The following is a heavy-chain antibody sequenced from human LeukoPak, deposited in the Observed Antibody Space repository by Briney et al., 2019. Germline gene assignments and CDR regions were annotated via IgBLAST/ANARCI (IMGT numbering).Heavy chain of an antibody. D-gene: IGHD3-22*01. Sequence: ASVKVSCKASGYTFTGYYVHWVRQAPGQGLEWMGWINPNSGDTNYAQKLQGRVTMTTDTSISTAYMELSRLGYDDTAVSYCARIMNYFDSSGYTPEGAFDIWGQGTMVTVSS. CDR2: INPNSGDT. V-gene: IGHV1-2*02. J-gene: IGHJ3*02. CDR3: ARIMNYFDSSGYTPEGAFDI. CDR1: GYTFTGYY.